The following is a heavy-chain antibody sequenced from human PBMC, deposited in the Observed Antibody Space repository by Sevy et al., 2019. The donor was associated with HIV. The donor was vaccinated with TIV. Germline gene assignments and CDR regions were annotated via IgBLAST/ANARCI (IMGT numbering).Heavy chain of an antibody. J-gene: IGHJ4*02. CDR1: GFTFSSYA. V-gene: IGHV3-23*01. D-gene: IGHD3-10*01. CDR3: ARVAGSGTYYSGDFDY. CDR2: ISGSGGST. Sequence: GGSLRLSCAASGFTFSSYAMSWVRQAPGKGLEWVSGISGSGGSTYYADSLKGRFTISRDNSKNTLYLQMNSLRAEDTAVYYCARVAGSGTYYSGDFDYWGQGTLVTVSS.